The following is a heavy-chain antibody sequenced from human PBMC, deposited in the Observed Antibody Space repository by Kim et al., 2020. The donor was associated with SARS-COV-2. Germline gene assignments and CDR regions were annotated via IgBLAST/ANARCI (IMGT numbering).Heavy chain of an antibody. V-gene: IGHV3-23*02. D-gene: IGHD6-13*01. CDR3: AKGHSSSWYRGNWFDP. Sequence: SLKGRFTISRDNSKNTLFLQMNSLRVEDTAVYYCAKGHSSSWYRGNWFDPWGQGTLVTVSS. J-gene: IGHJ5*02.